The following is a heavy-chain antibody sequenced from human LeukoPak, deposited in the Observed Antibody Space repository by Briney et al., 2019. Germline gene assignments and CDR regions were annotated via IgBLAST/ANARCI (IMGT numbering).Heavy chain of an antibody. J-gene: IGHJ4*02. D-gene: IGHD5-12*01. CDR2: IYTSGST. CDR3: ARGRHTIVATIPFDY. Sequence: NSSETLSLTCTVSGGSISSYYWSWIRQPAGKGLEWIGRIYTSGSTNYNPSLKSRVTMSVDTSKNQFSLKLSSVTAPDTAVYYCARGRHTIVATIPFDYWGQGTLVTVSS. V-gene: IGHV4-4*07. CDR1: GGSISSYY.